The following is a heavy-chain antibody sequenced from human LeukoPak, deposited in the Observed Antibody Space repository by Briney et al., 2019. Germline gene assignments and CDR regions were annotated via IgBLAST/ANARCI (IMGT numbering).Heavy chain of an antibody. CDR1: GYTFTGYY. D-gene: IGHD2-2*02. CDR3: ARQSVDIVVVPAAIGYMDV. J-gene: IGHJ6*03. V-gene: IGHV1-2*02. CDR2: INPNRGGT. Sequence: ASVKVSCKASGYTFTGYYMHWVRQAPGQGLEWMGWINPNRGGTNYAQKFQGRVTMTRDTSISTAYMELSRLRSDDTAVYYCARQSVDIVVVPAAIGYMDVWGKGTTVTVSS.